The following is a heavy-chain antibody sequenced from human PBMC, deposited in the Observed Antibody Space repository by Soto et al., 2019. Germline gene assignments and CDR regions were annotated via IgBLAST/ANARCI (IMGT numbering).Heavy chain of an antibody. CDR2: IYYSGST. D-gene: IGHD2-2*01. Sequence: SETLSITCTVSGGSISSSSYYWGWIRQPPGKGLEWIGSIYYSGSTYYNPSLKSRVTISVDTSKNQFSLKLSSVTAADTAVYYCARQTPAGFWYFDLWGRGTLVTVS. V-gene: IGHV4-39*07. CDR3: ARQTPAGFWYFDL. J-gene: IGHJ2*01. CDR1: GGSISSSSYY.